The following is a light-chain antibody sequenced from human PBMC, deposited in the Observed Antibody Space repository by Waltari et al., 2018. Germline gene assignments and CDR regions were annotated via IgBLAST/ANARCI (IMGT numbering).Light chain of an antibody. Sequence: EIVMTQSPATLSVSPGERATISCRAGQSVSSDLAWYQQKPGQAPRLLIYGASTRATGIPARFSGSGSGTEFTLTISSLQSEDFAVYYCQQYNNWPPWTFGQGTKVEIK. V-gene: IGKV3-15*01. CDR1: QSVSSD. CDR3: QQYNNWPPWT. J-gene: IGKJ1*01. CDR2: GAS.